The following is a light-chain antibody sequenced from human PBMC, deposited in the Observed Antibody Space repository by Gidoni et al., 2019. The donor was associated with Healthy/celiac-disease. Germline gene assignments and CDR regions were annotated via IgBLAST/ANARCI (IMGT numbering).Light chain of an antibody. CDR1: QTVTTY. Sequence: EIVLTQSPATLSLSPGERATLSCRASQTVTTYLAWYQQKPCQAPRLLIYDASNRATGIPARCSGSGSGTDFTLTISSLEPEDFAVYYCQQRSNWPENTFXQXTRLEIE. J-gene: IGKJ5*01. V-gene: IGKV3-11*01. CDR2: DAS. CDR3: QQRSNWPENT.